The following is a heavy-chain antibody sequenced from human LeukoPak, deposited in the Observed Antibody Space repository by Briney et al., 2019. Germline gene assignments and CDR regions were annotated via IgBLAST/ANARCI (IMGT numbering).Heavy chain of an antibody. CDR3: ARSSSVTIPGYYFDY. CDR2: FDPEDGET. J-gene: IGHJ4*02. CDR1: GYTLTELS. Sequence: WASVTVSFKVSGYTLTELSMHWVRQAPGKGLEWMGGFDPEDGETIYSQKFQGRVTVTTDTSTSTDYMELRSLRSDDTAVYYCARSSSVTIPGYYFDYWGQGTLVTVSS. V-gene: IGHV1-24*01. D-gene: IGHD2-21*01.